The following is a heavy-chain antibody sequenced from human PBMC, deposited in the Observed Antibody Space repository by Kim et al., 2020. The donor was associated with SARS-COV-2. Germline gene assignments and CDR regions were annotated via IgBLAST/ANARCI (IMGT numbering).Heavy chain of an antibody. CDR3: AGMSGTPSWPDY. J-gene: IGHJ4*02. V-gene: IGHV4-59*01. D-gene: IGHD6-13*01. Sequence: NSNSSLKIRVTISVDMSKTQFSLKLSSVTAADTAVYYCAGMSGTPSWPDYWGQGTLVTVSS.